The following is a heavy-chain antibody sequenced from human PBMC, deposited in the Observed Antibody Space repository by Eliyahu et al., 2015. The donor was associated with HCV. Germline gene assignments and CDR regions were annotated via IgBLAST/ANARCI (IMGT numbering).Heavy chain of an antibody. Sequence: EVQLVESGGGLVKPGGSLRLSCAASGFTFSXXSMNWVRQAPGKGLEWVSSISSSSSYIYYADSVKGRFTISRDNAKNSLYLQMNSLRAEDTAVYYCARAPKGGGADGDYEDYYGMDVWGQGTTVTVSS. CDR3: ARAPKGGGADGDYEDYYGMDV. D-gene: IGHD4-17*01. V-gene: IGHV3-21*01. CDR1: GFTFSXXS. CDR2: ISSSSSYI. J-gene: IGHJ6*02.